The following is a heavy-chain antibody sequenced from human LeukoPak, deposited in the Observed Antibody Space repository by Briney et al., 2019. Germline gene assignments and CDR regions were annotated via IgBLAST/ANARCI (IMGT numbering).Heavy chain of an antibody. D-gene: IGHD3-22*01. V-gene: IGHV3-49*03. CDR3: TRGHYYDSSGYSNWFDP. J-gene: IGHJ5*02. CDR2: IRSKAYGGTT. CDR1: GFTFGDYA. Sequence: GGSLRLSCTASGFTFGDYAMSWFRQAPGKGLEWVGFIRSKAYGGTTEYAASVKGRFTISRDDSKSIAYLQMNSLKTEDTAVYYCTRGHYYDSSGYSNWFDPWGQGTLVTVSS.